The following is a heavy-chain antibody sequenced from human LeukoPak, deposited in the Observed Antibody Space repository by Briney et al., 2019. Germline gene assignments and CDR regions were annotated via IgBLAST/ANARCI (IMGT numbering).Heavy chain of an antibody. CDR1: GGSISSYY. CDR3: ARVRGIAARPHLPFDY. V-gene: IGHV4-34*01. CDR2: INHSGST. Sequence: SETLSLTCTVSGGSISSYYWSWIRQPPGKGLEWIGEINHSGSTNYNPSLKSRVTISVDTSKNQFSLKLSSVTAADTAVYYCARVRGIAARPHLPFDYWGQGTLVTVSS. J-gene: IGHJ4*02. D-gene: IGHD6-6*01.